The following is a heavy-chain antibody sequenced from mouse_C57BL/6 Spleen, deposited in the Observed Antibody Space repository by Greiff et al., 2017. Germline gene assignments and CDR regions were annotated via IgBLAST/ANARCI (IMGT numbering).Heavy chain of an antibody. Sequence: VQLQQSGPGLVAPSQSLSITCTVSGFSLTSYGVSWVRQPPGKGLEWLGVIWGDGSTNYHSALIPRLGISKDNSKSQVFIKLNSLQTDDTATYYGAKGGYSNLFAYWGQGTLVTVSA. D-gene: IGHD2-5*01. CDR1: GFSLTSYG. J-gene: IGHJ3*01. CDR3: AKGGYSNLFAY. V-gene: IGHV2-3*01. CDR2: IWGDGST.